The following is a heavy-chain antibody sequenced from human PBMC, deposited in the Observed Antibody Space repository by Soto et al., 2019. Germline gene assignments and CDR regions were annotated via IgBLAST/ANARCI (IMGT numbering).Heavy chain of an antibody. Sequence: ASVKVSCKASGYTFTGYYMHWVRQAPGQGLEWMGWINPNSGGTNYAKKFQGWVTMTRDTSISTAYMELSRLRSDDTALYSCARVAYCSSTSCYDNWFDPWGQGTLVTVSS. J-gene: IGHJ5*02. V-gene: IGHV1-2*04. CDR1: GYTFTGYY. D-gene: IGHD2-2*01. CDR2: INPNSGGT. CDR3: ARVAYCSSTSCYDNWFDP.